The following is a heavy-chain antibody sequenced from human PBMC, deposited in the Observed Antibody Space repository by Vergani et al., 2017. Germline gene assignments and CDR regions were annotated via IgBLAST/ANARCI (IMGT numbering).Heavy chain of an antibody. D-gene: IGHD3-10*02. V-gene: IGHV3-11*04. J-gene: IGHJ3*02. Sequence: QGQLVESGGGLVKPGGSLRLSCAASGFSFSDYYMTWIRQAPGKGLEWISYISSSGTTIYYADSVKGRFTISRDNAKNLVFLQMDSLRAEDTALYYCARGDYHVSFEIWGRGTMVTISS. CDR1: GFSFSDYY. CDR3: ARGDYHVSFEI. CDR2: ISSSGTTI.